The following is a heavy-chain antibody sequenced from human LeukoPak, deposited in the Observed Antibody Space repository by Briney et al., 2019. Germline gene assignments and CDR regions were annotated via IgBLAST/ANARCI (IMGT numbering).Heavy chain of an antibody. CDR2: IYHSGST. Sequence: PSETLSLTCTVSGYSISSGYYWGWIRQPPGKGLEWIGSIYHSGSTYYNPSLKSRVTISVDTSKNQFSLKLSSVTAADTAVYYCARDRGDGYNKAYYYGMDVWGQGTTVTVSS. CDR3: ARDRGDGYNKAYYYGMDV. D-gene: IGHD5-24*01. CDR1: GYSISSGYY. V-gene: IGHV4-38-2*02. J-gene: IGHJ6*02.